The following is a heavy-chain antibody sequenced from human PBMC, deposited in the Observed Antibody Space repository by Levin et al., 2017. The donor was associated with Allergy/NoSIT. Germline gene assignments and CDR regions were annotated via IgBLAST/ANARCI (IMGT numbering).Heavy chain of an antibody. Sequence: PGGSLRLSCAASGFTFDDYAMHWVRQAPGKGLEWVSGISWNSGSIGYADSVKGRFTISRDNAKNSLYLQMNSLRAEDTALYYCAKGRYGEPFDYWGQGTLVTVSS. V-gene: IGHV3-9*01. D-gene: IGHD4-17*01. CDR1: GFTFDDYA. CDR3: AKGRYGEPFDY. CDR2: ISWNSGSI. J-gene: IGHJ4*02.